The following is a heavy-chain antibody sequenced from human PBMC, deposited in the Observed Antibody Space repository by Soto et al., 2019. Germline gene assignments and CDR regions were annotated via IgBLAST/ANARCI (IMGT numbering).Heavy chain of an antibody. CDR1: GFTFSSYG. D-gene: IGHD6-13*01. J-gene: IGHJ6*02. Sequence: GGSLRLSCAASGFTFSSYGMHWVRQAPGKGLEWVAVIWYDGSNKYYADSVKGRFTISRDNSKNTLYLQMNSLRAEDTAVYYCARGAAAEPNYYYYGMDVWRQGTTVTVSS. CDR3: ARGAAAEPNYYYYGMDV. CDR2: IWYDGSNK. V-gene: IGHV3-33*01.